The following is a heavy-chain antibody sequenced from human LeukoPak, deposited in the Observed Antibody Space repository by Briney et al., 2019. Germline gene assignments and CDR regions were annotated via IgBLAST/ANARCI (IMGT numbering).Heavy chain of an antibody. J-gene: IGHJ4*02. CDR2: IKQDGSEK. Sequence: GGSLRLSCAASGFTLSSYWMSWVRQAPGKGLEWVANIKQDGSEKYYVDSVKGRFTISRDNAKNSLYLQMNSLRAEDTAVYYCARAPFGRKGYYFDYWGQGTLVTVSS. CDR1: GFTLSSYW. V-gene: IGHV3-7*01. D-gene: IGHD3-16*01. CDR3: ARAPFGRKGYYFDY.